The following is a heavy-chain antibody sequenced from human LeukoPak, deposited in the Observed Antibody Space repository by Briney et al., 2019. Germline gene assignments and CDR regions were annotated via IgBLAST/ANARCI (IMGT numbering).Heavy chain of an antibody. CDR1: GYTFTSYG. CDR2: ISAYNGNT. Sequence: ASVKVSCKASGYTFTSYGISWVRQAPGQGLEWMGWISAYNGNTNYAQKLQGRVTMTTDTSTSTAYMELRSLRSDDTAVYYCARRIYDFWSGYYYYYYMDVWGKGTTVTVSS. CDR3: ARRIYDFWSGYYYYYYMDV. D-gene: IGHD3-3*01. V-gene: IGHV1-18*01. J-gene: IGHJ6*03.